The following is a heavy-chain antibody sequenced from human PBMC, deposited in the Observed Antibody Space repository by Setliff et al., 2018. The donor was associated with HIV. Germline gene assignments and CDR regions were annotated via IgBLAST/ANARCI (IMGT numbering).Heavy chain of an antibody. D-gene: IGHD6-13*01. CDR2: ITSGSSYI. CDR1: GFTFSDHY. CDR3: ARGVAAAGTDY. V-gene: IGHV3-11*05. Sequence: GGSLRLSCVVSGFTFSDHYMSWIRQAPGKGPEWISYITSGSSYIYYADSVKGRFTISRDNAKSSLYLQMNSLRAEDTAVYYCARGVAAAGTDYWGQGTLVTVSS. J-gene: IGHJ4*02.